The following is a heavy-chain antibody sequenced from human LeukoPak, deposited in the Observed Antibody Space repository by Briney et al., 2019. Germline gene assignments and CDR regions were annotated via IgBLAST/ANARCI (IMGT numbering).Heavy chain of an antibody. V-gene: IGHV1-18*01. Sequence: GASVKVSCKASGYTFTNYGISWVRQAPGQGLEWMGWISAYNGNTNYAQKLQGRVTMTTDISTSTAYMELRSLRSDDTAVYYCARDRYSYGYYYGMDVWGQGTTVTVSS. J-gene: IGHJ6*02. D-gene: IGHD5-18*01. CDR1: GYTFTNYG. CDR3: ARDRYSYGYYYGMDV. CDR2: ISAYNGNT.